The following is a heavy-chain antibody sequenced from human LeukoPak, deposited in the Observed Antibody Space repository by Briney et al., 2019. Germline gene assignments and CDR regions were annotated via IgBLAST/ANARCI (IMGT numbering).Heavy chain of an antibody. CDR1: GFTFSSYW. D-gene: IGHD3-10*01. V-gene: IGHV3-7*01. CDR3: ARLRGSGSYYKIL. J-gene: IGHJ4*02. Sequence: GGSLRLSCAASGFTFSSYWMSWVRQAPGKGLEWVANIKQDGSEKYYVDSVKGRFTISRDNAKNSLYLQMNSLRAEDTAVYYCARLRGSGSYYKILWGQGTLVTVSS. CDR2: IKQDGSEK.